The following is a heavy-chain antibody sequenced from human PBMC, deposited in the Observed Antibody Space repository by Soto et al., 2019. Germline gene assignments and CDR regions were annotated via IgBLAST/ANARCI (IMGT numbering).Heavy chain of an antibody. J-gene: IGHJ6*02. CDR3: ARDSYCGGDCYPGYYYYGMDV. D-gene: IGHD2-21*02. CDR1: GGSISSYY. Sequence: QVQLQESGPGLVKPSETLSLTCTVSGGSISSYYWSWIRQPPGKGLEWIGYIYYSGSTNYNPSLKSRVTISVDTSKNQFSLKLSSVTAADTAVYYCARDSYCGGDCYPGYYYYGMDVWGQGTTVTVSS. CDR2: IYYSGST. V-gene: IGHV4-59*01.